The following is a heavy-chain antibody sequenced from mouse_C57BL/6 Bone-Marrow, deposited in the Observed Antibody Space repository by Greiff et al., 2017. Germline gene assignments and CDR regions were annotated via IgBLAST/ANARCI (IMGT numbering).Heavy chain of an antibody. CDR2: IDPSDSYT. Sequence: VQLQQPGAELVMPGASVKLSCKASGYTFTSYWMHWVKQRPGQGLEWIGEIDPSDSYTNYNQKFKGKSPLTVDKSSSTAYMQLSSLTSEDSAVYYCARWDYGSSLDYWGQGTTLTVSS. CDR3: ARWDYGSSLDY. CDR1: GYTFTSYW. J-gene: IGHJ2*01. D-gene: IGHD1-1*01. V-gene: IGHV1-69*01.